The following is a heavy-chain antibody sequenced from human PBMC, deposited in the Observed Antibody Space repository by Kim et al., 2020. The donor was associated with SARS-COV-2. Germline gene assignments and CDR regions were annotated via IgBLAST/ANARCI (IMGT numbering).Heavy chain of an antibody. V-gene: IGHV3-43*01. J-gene: IGHJ6*02. CDR3: AKNGEVGATSYYFGMDV. Sequence: SVKGRFTISRDNSKNSLYLHMSSLRTEDTALYYCAKNGEVGATSYYFGMDVWGQGTTVTVSS. D-gene: IGHD1-26*01.